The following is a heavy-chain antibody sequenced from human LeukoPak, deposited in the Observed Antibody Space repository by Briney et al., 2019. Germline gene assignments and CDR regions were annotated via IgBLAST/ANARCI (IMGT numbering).Heavy chain of an antibody. D-gene: IGHD4-17*01. CDR1: GGTFSSYA. J-gene: IGHJ6*02. CDR2: IIPILGIA. CDR3: ATPLRSHYGMDV. Sequence: ASVKVSCKASGGTFSSYAISWVRQAPGQGLEWMGRIIPILGIANYAQKFQGRVTITADKSTSTAYMELSSLRSEDTAVYYCATPLRSHYGMDVWGQGTTVTVSS. V-gene: IGHV1-69*04.